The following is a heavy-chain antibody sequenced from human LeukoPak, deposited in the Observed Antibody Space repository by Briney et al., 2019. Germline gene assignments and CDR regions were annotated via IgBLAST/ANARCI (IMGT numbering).Heavy chain of an antibody. Sequence: SETLSLTCAVYGGSFSGYYWSWIRQPPGKGLEWIGEINQSGSTNYNPSLKSRVTISVDTSKNQFSLKLSSVTAADTAVYYCARGYCSGGSCGSTYYYYGMDVWGKGTTVTVSS. J-gene: IGHJ6*04. CDR1: GGSFSGYY. V-gene: IGHV4-34*01. D-gene: IGHD2-15*01. CDR3: ARGYCSGGSCGSTYYYYGMDV. CDR2: INQSGST.